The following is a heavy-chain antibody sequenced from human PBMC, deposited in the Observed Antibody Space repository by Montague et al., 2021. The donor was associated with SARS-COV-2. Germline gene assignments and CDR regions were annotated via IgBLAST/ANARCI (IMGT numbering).Heavy chain of an antibody. V-gene: IGHV4-4*07. CDR1: GGSITGFS. D-gene: IGHD6-6*01. CDR2: VTTSGTT. CDR3: ARTPTRPLSLDS. J-gene: IGHJ4*02. Sequence: SETLSLTCAVSGGSITGFSWSWVRQPAGKGLEWIGRVTTSGTTNXSPSLRSRVTMSVDTSKNQLSLNLNSATAADTAIYYCARTPTRPLSLDSWGQGTLVTVSS.